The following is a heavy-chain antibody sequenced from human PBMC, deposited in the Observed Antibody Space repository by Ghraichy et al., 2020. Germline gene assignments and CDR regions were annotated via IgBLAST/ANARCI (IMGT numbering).Heavy chain of an antibody. J-gene: IGHJ4*02. CDR3: ARIPAAGSSYGYYFDF. CDR2: IDWDDDK. Sequence: QTLSLTCTFSGFALSTSGMFVSWIRQSPGKALEWLARIDWDDDKYYSASLKTRLAISKDTSKSQVVLTMTNADFVDAATYYCARIPAAGSSYGYYFDFWGQGTRVSVSS. V-gene: IGHV2-70*11. D-gene: IGHD3-16*01. CDR1: GFALSTSGMF.